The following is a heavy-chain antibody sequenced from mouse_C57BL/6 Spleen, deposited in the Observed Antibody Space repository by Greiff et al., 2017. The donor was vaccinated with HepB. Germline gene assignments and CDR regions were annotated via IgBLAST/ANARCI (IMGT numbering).Heavy chain of an antibody. CDR2: IYPGSGST. Sequence: VQLQQSGAELVKPGASVKMSCKASGYTFTSYWITWVKQRPGQGLEWIGDIYPGSGSTNYNEKFKSKATLTVDTSSSTAYMQLSSLTSEDSAVYYCAITTVVASGYFDYWGQGTTLTVSS. J-gene: IGHJ2*01. D-gene: IGHD1-1*01. CDR3: AITTVVASGYFDY. CDR1: GYTFTSYW. V-gene: IGHV1-55*01.